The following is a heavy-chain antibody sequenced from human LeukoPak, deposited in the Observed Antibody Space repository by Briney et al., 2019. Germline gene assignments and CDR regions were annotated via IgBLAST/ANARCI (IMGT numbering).Heavy chain of an antibody. CDR2: IIPILGIA. V-gene: IGHV1-69*04. CDR3: ASRGRGCSSTSCYHSVGYYYYGMDV. J-gene: IGHJ6*02. D-gene: IGHD2-2*01. Sequence: ASVTVSFTASGGTFSSYAISWVRQAPGQGLEWMGRIIPILGIANYAQKFQGRVTITADKSTSTAYMELSSLRSEDTAVYYCASRGRGCSSTSCYHSVGYYYYGMDVWGQGTTVTVSS. CDR1: GGTFSSYA.